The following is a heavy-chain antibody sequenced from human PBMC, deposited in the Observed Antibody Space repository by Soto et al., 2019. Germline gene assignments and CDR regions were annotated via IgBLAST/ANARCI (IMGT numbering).Heavy chain of an antibody. V-gene: IGHV3-66*01. CDR1: GFDASVNF. Sequence: EVQLVESGGTLVQPGGSLNLSCAASGFDASVNFMTWVRQAPGKGLEWVTAINNAGTTFYADSVKGRFSISRDDPKITLYLQRNSLRFEHTAMYYCMREHYYSGMDVWGQGTAVTVSS. CDR3: MREHYYSGMDV. J-gene: IGHJ6*02. CDR2: INNAGTT.